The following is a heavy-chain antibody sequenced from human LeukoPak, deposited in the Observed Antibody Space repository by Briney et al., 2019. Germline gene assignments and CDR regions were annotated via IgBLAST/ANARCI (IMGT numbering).Heavy chain of an antibody. CDR1: GYTFTSCY. J-gene: IGHJ4*02. CDR2: INPSGAGT. Sequence: ASVKVSCKASGYTFTSCYIHWLRQAPGQGLEWMGIINPSGAGTGYAQNFQGRVTMTRDTSTSTVYMELSSLRSEDTAVYYCARGSMAVAGPAWYWGQGTLVTVSS. V-gene: IGHV1-46*01. CDR3: ARGSMAVAGPAWY. D-gene: IGHD6-19*01.